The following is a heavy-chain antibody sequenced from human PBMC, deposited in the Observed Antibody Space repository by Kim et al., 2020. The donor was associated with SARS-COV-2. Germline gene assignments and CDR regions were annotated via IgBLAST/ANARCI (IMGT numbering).Heavy chain of an antibody. D-gene: IGHD1-26*01. J-gene: IGHJ6*02. CDR3: ARDRLVGATSYGMDV. Sequence: ADAVKSRITISRDKTKKTLYLQMNSLRAEETAVYYCARDRLVGATSYGMDVWGQGTTVTVSS. V-gene: IGHV3-30*07.